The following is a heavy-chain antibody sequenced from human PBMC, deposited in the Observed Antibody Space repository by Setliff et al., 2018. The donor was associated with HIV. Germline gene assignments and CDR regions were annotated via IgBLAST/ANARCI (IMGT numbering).Heavy chain of an antibody. D-gene: IGHD2-2*01. CDR3: ARGSAPEAIVVVPPGRAVEI. CDR1: GGSIRTYY. J-gene: IGHJ3*02. Sequence: PSETLSLTCTVSGGSIRTYYWSWIRQPPGKGLEWIGYIYYSGSTNYNPSLKSRVTISVDTSKNQFSLKLSSVTAADTAVYYCARGSAPEAIVVVPPGRAVEIWGQGTMVTGS. V-gene: IGHV4-59*01. CDR2: IYYSGST.